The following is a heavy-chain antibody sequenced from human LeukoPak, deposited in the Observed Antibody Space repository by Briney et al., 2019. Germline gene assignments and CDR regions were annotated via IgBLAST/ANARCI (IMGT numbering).Heavy chain of an antibody. Sequence: SVKVSCKASGGTFSTYTISWVRQAPGQGLEWMGLIMPVFGPTNYAQKFYGRVTMTADESTGTASVALTSQSFDDAAVFFCASSRDSFDSSGYSIIVLWGEGGLVAVSS. V-gene: IGHV1-69*01. CDR3: ASSRDSFDSSGYSIIVL. CDR2: IMPVFGPT. J-gene: IGHJ4*02. CDR1: GGTFSTYT. D-gene: IGHD3-22*01.